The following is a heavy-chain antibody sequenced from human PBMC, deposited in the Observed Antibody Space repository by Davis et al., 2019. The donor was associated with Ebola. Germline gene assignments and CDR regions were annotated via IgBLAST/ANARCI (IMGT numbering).Heavy chain of an antibody. Sequence: GESLKISCAASGFTFSSYGMHWVRQAPGKGLEWVAVISYDGSNKYYADSVKGRFTISRDNSKNTLYLQMNSLRAEDTAVYYCARNTGTWGQGTLVTVSS. CDR2: ISYDGSNK. V-gene: IGHV3-30*03. J-gene: IGHJ4*02. D-gene: IGHD3-10*01. CDR1: GFTFSSYG. CDR3: ARNTGT.